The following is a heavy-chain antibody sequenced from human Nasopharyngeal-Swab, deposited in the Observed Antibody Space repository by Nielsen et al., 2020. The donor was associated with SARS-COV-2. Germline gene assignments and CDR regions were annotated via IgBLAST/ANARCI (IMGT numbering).Heavy chain of an antibody. V-gene: IGHV4-61*01. CDR1: GGSVSSGSYY. CDR2: IYYSGST. J-gene: IGHJ6*02. D-gene: IGHD3-22*01. Sequence: SETLSLTCTVSGGSVSSGSYYWSWIRRPPGKGLEWIGYIYYSGSTNYNPSLKSRVTISVDTSKNQFSLKLSSVTAADTAVYYCARGRFYYDSSGEPSVVDVWGQGTTVTVSS. CDR3: ARGRFYYDSSGEPSVVDV.